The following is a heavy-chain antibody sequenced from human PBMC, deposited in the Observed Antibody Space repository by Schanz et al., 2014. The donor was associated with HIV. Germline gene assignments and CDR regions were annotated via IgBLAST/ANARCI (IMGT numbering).Heavy chain of an antibody. CDR1: KLTFSSHA. V-gene: IGHV3-23*01. CDR2: MSGSGDKT. CDR3: ATRSPDGYNINYYGIDV. J-gene: IGHJ6*02. Sequence: EMQLLESGGGFVQSGGSLRLSCTASKLTFSSHAMSWVRQAPGKGLEWLSAMSGSGDKTFYADSAKGRFSTSRDNSENTLYLEMNSLRAEDTAVYYCATRSPDGYNINYYGIDVWGQGTAVIVSS. D-gene: IGHD1-1*01.